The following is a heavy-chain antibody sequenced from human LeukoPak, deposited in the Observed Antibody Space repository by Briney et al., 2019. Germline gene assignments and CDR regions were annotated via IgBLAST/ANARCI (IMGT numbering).Heavy chain of an antibody. V-gene: IGHV3-48*02. D-gene: IGHD3/OR15-3a*01. CDR3: ARDWTYAFDI. J-gene: IGHJ3*02. Sequence: PGGSLRLSCVASGFTFSFYSMNWVRQAPGKGLEWVSYISSGAGPIYYADSVQGRFTISRDNAKNSLYLQMNSLRDEDTAVYLCARDWTYAFDIWGQGTLVTVSS. CDR1: GFTFSFYS. CDR2: ISSGAGPI.